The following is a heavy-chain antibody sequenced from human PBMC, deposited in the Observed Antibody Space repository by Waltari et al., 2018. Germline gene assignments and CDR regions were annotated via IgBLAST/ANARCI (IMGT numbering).Heavy chain of an antibody. V-gene: IGHV4-4*02. Sequence: QVLLKESGSGLVKPSGTLSLACDVSGGSFSSNDWWSWVRQPPGKGLEWIGEIHHSGRTKYNPSLKSRVVMSVDTSKNQVSLTMESVSAADTAVYYCARGFDGWPFDYWGQGILVIVSS. CDR1: GGSFSSNDW. CDR2: IHHSGRT. CDR3: ARGFDGWPFDY. J-gene: IGHJ4*02. D-gene: IGHD6-19*01.